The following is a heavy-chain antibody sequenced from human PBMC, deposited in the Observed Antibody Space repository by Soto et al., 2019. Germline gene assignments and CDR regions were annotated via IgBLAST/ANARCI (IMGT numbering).Heavy chain of an antibody. CDR2: IYYSGST. V-gene: IGHV4-39*01. Sequence: SETLSLTCTVSGGSISSSSYYWGWIRQPPGKGLEWIGTIYYSGSTYYNPSLKSRVTISVDTSKNQFSLKLNSVTAAGTAVYYCARHYSNYVAYYYAMDVWGQGTTVTVSS. CDR1: GGSISSSSYY. D-gene: IGHD4-4*01. CDR3: ARHYSNYVAYYYAMDV. J-gene: IGHJ6*02.